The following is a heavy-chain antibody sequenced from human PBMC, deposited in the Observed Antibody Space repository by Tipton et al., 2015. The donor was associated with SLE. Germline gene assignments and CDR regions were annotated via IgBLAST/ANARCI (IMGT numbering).Heavy chain of an antibody. CDR1: GGSISSSSYY. CDR2: IYYSGST. Sequence: TLSLTCTVSGGSISSSSYYWGWIRQPPGKGLEWIGSIYYSGSTYYNPSLKSRVTISVDTSKNQFSLKLSSVTAADTAVYYCARACCSSTSFPFGYWGQGTLVAVSS. D-gene: IGHD2-2*01. CDR3: ARACCSSTSFPFGY. J-gene: IGHJ4*02. V-gene: IGHV4-39*07.